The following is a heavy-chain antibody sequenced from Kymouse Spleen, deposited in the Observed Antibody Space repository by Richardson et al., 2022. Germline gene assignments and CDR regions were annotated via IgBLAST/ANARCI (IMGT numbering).Heavy chain of an antibody. J-gene: IGHJ4*02. V-gene: IGHV4-34*01. D-gene: IGHD1-1*01,IGHD1-20*01. CDR3: ARGLEELERDFDY. CDR1: GGSFSGYY. CDR2: INHSGST. Sequence: QVQLQQWGAGLLKPSETLSLTCAVYGGSFSGYYWSWIRQPPGKGLEWIGEINHSGSTNYNPSLKSRVTISVDTSKNQFSLKLSSVTAADTAVYYCARGLEELERDFDYWGQGTLVTVSS.